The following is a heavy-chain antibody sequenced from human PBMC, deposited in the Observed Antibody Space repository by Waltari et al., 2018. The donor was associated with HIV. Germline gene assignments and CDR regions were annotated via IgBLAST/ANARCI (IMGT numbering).Heavy chain of an antibody. J-gene: IGHJ3*01. CDR2: IWYDGSKK. CDR3: ARVPFASSWSADSFDV. V-gene: IGHV3-33*01. CDR1: GFRVSDYG. D-gene: IGHD6-13*01. Sequence: VQLEASGGGVVQPGRSRRLSCDASGFRVSDYGMHRVRQAPGKGLQWVAVIWYDGSKKEYSDSVKGRFTISKDNSKNTLFLQMNSLRVDDTAVYFCARVPFASSWSADSFDVWGPGTRITVSS.